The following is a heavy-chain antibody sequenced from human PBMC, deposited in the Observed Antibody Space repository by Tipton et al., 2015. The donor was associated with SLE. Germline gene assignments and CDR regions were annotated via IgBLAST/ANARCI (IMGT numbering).Heavy chain of an antibody. CDR2: IYYSGST. V-gene: IGHV4-39*01. J-gene: IGHJ6*02. D-gene: IGHD6-13*01. Sequence: TLSLTCTVSGGSISSSSYYWGWIRQPPGKGLEWIGSIYYSGSTYYNPSLKSRLTISVDTSKNQFSLKLSSVTAADTAVYYCARHNGYSSSWYYYYGMDVWGQGTTVTVSS. CDR3: ARHNGYSSSWYYYYGMDV. CDR1: GGSISSSSYY.